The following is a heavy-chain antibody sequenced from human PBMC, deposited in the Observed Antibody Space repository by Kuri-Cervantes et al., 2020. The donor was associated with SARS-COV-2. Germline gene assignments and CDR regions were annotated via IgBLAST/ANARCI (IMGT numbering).Heavy chain of an antibody. CDR1: GFTFDDYT. V-gene: IGHV3-43*01. D-gene: IGHD6-6*01. CDR2: ISWDGGST. J-gene: IGHJ4*02. Sequence: GGSLRLSCAASGFTFDDYTMHWVRQAPGKGLEWVSLISWDGGSTYYADSVKGRFTISRDNSKNSLYLQMNSPRTEDTALYYCAKDIWSSSSGPLDYWGQGTLVTVSS. CDR3: AKDIWSSSSGPLDY.